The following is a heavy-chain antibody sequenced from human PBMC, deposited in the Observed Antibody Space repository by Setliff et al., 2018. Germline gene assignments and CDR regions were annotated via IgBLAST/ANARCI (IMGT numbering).Heavy chain of an antibody. J-gene: IGHJ1*01. V-gene: IGHV4-59*08. CDR3: ARQDRFYDSSVFVEYFEH. D-gene: IGHD3-22*01. CDR1: GGSISTHY. Sequence: SETLSLTCTVSGGSISTHYWIWIRQSPGKGLEWIGYIFHTGSTNYNPSLKSRVTMSVDTSKNQISLKLSSLTAADTAVYYCARQDRFYDSSVFVEYFEHWGQGTLVTV. CDR2: IFHTGST.